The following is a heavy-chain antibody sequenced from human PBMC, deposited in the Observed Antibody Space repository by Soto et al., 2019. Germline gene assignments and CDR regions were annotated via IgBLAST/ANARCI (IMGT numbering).Heavy chain of an antibody. V-gene: IGHV1-69*01. Sequence: QVQLVQSGAEVKRPGSSVKVSCKASGDMFRNSAFTWVRQAPGHGLGWMGVIIPLFRKTNVAQKFQGRVTFTADESTSSLYMEVSSLTSEDTAVYYCARARLSNGDPNIYFFYGLDVWGQGTTITVSS. J-gene: IGHJ6*02. CDR2: IIPLFRKT. CDR1: GDMFRNSA. CDR3: ARARLSNGDPNIYFFYGLDV. D-gene: IGHD3-10*01.